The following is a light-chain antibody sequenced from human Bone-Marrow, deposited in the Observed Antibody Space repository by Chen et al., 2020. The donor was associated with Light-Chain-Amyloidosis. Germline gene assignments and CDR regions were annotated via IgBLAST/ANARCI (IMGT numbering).Light chain of an antibody. CDR3: SSYTITTTLV. CDR1: SSDVGGDNH. V-gene: IGLV2-14*01. J-gene: IGLJ1*01. Sequence: QSALTQPASVSGSPGQSITISCTGTSSDVGGDNHVSWYQQHPDKAPKLMIYEVTNRPSWVPHRFSGSKSDNTSALTISVLKTEFEAYYVCSSYTITTTLVFARGTRVPVL. CDR2: EVT.